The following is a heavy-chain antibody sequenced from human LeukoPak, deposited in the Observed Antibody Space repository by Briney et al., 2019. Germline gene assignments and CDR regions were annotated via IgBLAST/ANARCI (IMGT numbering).Heavy chain of an antibody. CDR3: AREGIAVALRQTEHYYYYMDV. CDR2: IIPIFGTA. Sequence: ASVKVSCKASGGTFSSYAISWVRQAPGQGLEWMGGIIPIFGTANYAQKFQGRVTITADESTSTAYMELSSLRSEGMAVYYCAREGIAVALRQTEHYYYYMDVWGKGTTVTISS. J-gene: IGHJ6*03. D-gene: IGHD6-13*01. V-gene: IGHV1-69*13. CDR1: GGTFSSYA.